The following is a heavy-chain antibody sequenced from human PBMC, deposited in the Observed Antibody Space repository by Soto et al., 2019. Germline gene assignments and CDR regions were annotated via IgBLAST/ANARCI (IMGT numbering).Heavy chain of an antibody. V-gene: IGHV3-7*03. CDR3: AKGGPRTGSSAWHLCEC. J-gene: IGHJ4*02. CDR2: IKEDGSEK. D-gene: IGHD2-2*01. CDR1: GFTFSSCW. Sequence: GGSLRLSCAASGFTFSSCWMNWVRKATGKGLEWVANIKEDGSEKYYVDSVKGRFTISRDNVKNTLYLEMNSLRAEDAAVYYCAKGGPRTGSSAWHLCECWGQGTLVTVSS.